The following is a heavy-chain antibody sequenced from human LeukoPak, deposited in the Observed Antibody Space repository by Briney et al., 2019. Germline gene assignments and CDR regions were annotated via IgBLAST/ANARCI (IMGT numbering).Heavy chain of an antibody. CDR2: IYYSGST. D-gene: IGHD5-12*01. CDR3: ARVSGYDWESFYDY. J-gene: IGHJ4*02. CDR1: GGSISSYY. Sequence: SETLSLTCTVSGGSISSYYWSWIRQPPGQGLEWIGYIYYSGSTNYNPSLKSRVTISVDTSKNQLSLKLNSVTAADTAVYYCARVSGYDWESFYDYWGQGTLVTVSS. V-gene: IGHV4-59*01.